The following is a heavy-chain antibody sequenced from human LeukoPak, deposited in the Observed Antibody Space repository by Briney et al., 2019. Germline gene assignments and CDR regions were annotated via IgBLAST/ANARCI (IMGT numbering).Heavy chain of an antibody. CDR3: VKDRSIAAPNNVFFDS. V-gene: IGHV3-64D*06. D-gene: IGHD6-6*01. CDR1: GFTFNRFY. Sequence: GGSLRLSCSASGFTFNRFYLHWVRQAPGKGLEFVSHISSNGATTYYADSVKGRFTISRDNSKNTLYLQMSSLRADDTAVYYCVKDRSIAAPNNVFFDSWGQGALVTVSS. CDR2: ISSNGATT. J-gene: IGHJ4*02.